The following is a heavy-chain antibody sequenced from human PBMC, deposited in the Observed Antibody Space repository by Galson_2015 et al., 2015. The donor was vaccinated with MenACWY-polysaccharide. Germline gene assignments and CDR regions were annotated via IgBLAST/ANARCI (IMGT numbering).Heavy chain of an antibody. CDR2: INREADGGTT. D-gene: IGHD2-8*01. J-gene: IGHJ4*02. Sequence: SLRLSCAASGFTFSDAWMSWVRQASGKGLEWVGRINREADGGTTDYAAPVRGRFTISRDDSKNMLYLQMNSLKSEDTAVYFCSRDYNGGLEYWGQGTLVNVSS. CDR1: GFTFSDAW. CDR3: SRDYNGGLEY. V-gene: IGHV3-15*01.